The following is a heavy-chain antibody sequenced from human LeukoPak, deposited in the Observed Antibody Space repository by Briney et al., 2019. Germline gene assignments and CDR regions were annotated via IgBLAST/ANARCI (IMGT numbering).Heavy chain of an antibody. J-gene: IGHJ4*02. CDR1: GFTFSSYA. CDR2: IYSGGST. D-gene: IGHD5-24*01. Sequence: PGGSLRLSCAASGFTFSSYAMSWVRKAPGKGLEWVSVIYSGGSTYYADSVKGRFTISRDNSKNTLYLQMNSLRAEDTAVYYCAKGRVGYNHFDYWGQGTLVTVSS. V-gene: IGHV3-23*03. CDR3: AKGRVGYNHFDY.